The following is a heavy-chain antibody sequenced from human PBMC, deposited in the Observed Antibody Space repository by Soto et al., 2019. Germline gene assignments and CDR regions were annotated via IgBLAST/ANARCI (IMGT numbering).Heavy chain of an antibody. CDR1: GFTFSSYA. Sequence: EVQLLESGGGLVQPGGSLRLSCAASGFTFSSYAMSWVRQAPGKGLEWVSAISGSGGSTYYADSVKGRFTIYRDNSKNTLYLQMNSLRAEDTAVYYCAKGYCSGGSCYGHDYWGQGTLVTVSS. J-gene: IGHJ4*02. CDR3: AKGYCSGGSCYGHDY. V-gene: IGHV3-23*01. D-gene: IGHD2-15*01. CDR2: ISGSGGST.